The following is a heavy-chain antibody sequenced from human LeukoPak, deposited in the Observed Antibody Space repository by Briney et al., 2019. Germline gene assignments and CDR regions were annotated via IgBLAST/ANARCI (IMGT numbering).Heavy chain of an antibody. V-gene: IGHV3-13*01. Sequence: GSLRLSCAASGFTFSSYDMHWVRQATGKGLEWVSAIGTAGDTYYPGSVKGRFTISRENAKNSLYLQMNSLRAGDTAVYYCARGSLDYGDFAADFDLWGRGTLVTVSS. CDR3: ARGSLDYGDFAADFDL. CDR1: GFTFSSYD. J-gene: IGHJ2*01. CDR2: IGTAGDT. D-gene: IGHD4-17*01.